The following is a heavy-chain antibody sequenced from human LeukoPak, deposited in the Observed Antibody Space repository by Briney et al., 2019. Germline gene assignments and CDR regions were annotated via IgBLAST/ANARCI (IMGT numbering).Heavy chain of an antibody. CDR3: ANYGSGSYYKQSPGAFDI. CDR2: ISYDGSNK. D-gene: IGHD3-10*01. J-gene: IGHJ3*02. V-gene: IGHV3-30*18. CDR1: GFTFSSYG. Sequence: GGSLRLYCAASGFTFSSYGMHWVRQAPGKGLEWVAVISYDGSNKYYADSVKGRFTISRDNSKNTLYLQMNSLRAEDTAVYYCANYGSGSYYKQSPGAFDIWGQGTMVTVSS.